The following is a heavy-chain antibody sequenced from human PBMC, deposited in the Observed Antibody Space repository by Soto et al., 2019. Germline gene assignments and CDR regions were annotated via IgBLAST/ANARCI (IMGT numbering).Heavy chain of an antibody. CDR3: ARDGDYDILTGYYYYYYMDV. CDR2: ISSSSSYI. J-gene: IGHJ6*03. V-gene: IGHV3-21*01. Sequence: LSLTCAASGFTFSSYSMNWVRQAPGKGLEWVSSISSSSSYIYYADSVKGRFTISRDNAKNSLYLQMNSLRAEDTAVYYCARDGDYDILTGYYYYYYMDVWGKGTTVTVSS. D-gene: IGHD3-9*01. CDR1: GFTFSSYS.